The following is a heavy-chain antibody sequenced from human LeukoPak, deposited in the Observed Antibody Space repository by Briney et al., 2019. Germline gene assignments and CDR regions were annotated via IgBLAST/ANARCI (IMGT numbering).Heavy chain of an antibody. CDR3: AKVGIVVVPVDRFDY. Sequence: GGSLRLSCAASGFTFSSYGMHWVRQAPGKGLEWVAFIRYDGSNKNYADSVRGRFTISRDNSKNTLYLQMDSLRAEDTAVYYCAKVGIVVVPVDRFDYWGQGTLVTVSS. D-gene: IGHD2-2*01. V-gene: IGHV3-30*02. J-gene: IGHJ4*02. CDR2: IRYDGSNK. CDR1: GFTFSSYG.